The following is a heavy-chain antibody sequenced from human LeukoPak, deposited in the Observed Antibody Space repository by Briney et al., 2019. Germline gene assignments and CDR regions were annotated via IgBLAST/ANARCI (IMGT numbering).Heavy chain of an antibody. CDR3: ASLRGTTAYYFDY. V-gene: IGHV3-30*03. Sequence: GRSLRLSCAASGFTFSSCGMHWVRQAPGKGLEWVAVISYDGSNKYYADSVKGRFTISRDNSKNTLYLQMNSLRAEDTAVYYCASLRGTTAYYFDYWGQGTLVTVSS. CDR1: GFTFSSCG. J-gene: IGHJ4*02. CDR2: ISYDGSNK. D-gene: IGHD4-11*01.